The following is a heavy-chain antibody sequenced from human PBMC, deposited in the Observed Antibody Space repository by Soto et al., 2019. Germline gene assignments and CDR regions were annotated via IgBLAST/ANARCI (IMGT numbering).Heavy chain of an antibody. D-gene: IGHD3-16*02. CDR2: ISAYNGNT. CDR1: GYTFTSYG. Sequence: ASVKVSCKASGYTFTSYGISWVRQAPGQGREWMGWISAYNGNTNYAQKLQGRVTTTTDTSPSPAYMELRSLRSDDTAVYYCARAPAPMITFGGVIAPFDYWGQGTLVTVSS. CDR3: ARAPAPMITFGGVIAPFDY. V-gene: IGHV1-18*01. J-gene: IGHJ4*02.